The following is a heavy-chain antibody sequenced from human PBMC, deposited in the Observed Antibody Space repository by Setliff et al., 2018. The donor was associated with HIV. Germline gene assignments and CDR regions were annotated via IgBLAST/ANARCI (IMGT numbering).Heavy chain of an antibody. J-gene: IGHJ4*02. D-gene: IGHD3-3*01. Sequence: ASVKVSCKASGYIFTSYDIHWVRQATGQGLEWMGRMSPKSGNTGNTQKFRGRITMTRDTSTNTAYMELSSLTSADTAVYYCARGLNVLSGYKWVVWGQGTPVTVSS. V-gene: IGHV1-8*02. CDR3: ARGLNVLSGYKWVV. CDR2: MSPKSGNT. CDR1: GYIFTSYD.